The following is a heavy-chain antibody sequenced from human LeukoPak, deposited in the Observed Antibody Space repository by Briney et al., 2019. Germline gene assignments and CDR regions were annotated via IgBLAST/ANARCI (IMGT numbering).Heavy chain of an antibody. CDR3: AKSDDYFWSGYGLIDY. D-gene: IGHD3-3*01. CDR2: ISGSGGST. V-gene: IGHV3-23*01. CDR1: GFTFSSYA. J-gene: IGHJ4*02. Sequence: PGGSLRLSCAASGFTFSSYAMSWVRQAPGKGLEWVSAISGSGGSTYYADSVKGRFTISRDNSKNTLYLQMNSLRAEDTAVYYCAKSDDYFWSGYGLIDYWGQGTLVTVSS.